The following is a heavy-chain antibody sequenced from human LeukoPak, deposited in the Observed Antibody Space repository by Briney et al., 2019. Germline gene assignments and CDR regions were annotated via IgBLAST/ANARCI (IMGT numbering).Heavy chain of an antibody. CDR2: ITSSGAPI. Sequence: PGGSLRLSCAASGFTFRGYGMNWVRQAPGKGLEWVSYITSSGAPIYYADSVKGRFTISRDNAKTSLYLQMNSLRVEDTAVYYCASEFIVGATFDCWGQGTLVTVSS. V-gene: IGHV3-48*03. J-gene: IGHJ4*02. CDR1: GFTFRGYG. D-gene: IGHD1-26*01. CDR3: ASEFIVGATFDC.